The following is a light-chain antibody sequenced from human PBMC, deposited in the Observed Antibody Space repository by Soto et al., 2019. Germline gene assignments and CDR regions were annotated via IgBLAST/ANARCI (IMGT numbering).Light chain of an antibody. Sequence: QSVLTQSPSASASLGASVKLTCTLSSGHSSYAIAWHQQQPEKGPRYLMRLNSAGSHTKGDGIPDRFSGSSSGAERYLTISSLQSEDEADYYCASWDDSLNAWVFGGGTKVTVL. CDR2: LNSAGSH. J-gene: IGLJ3*02. CDR1: SGHSSYA. CDR3: ASWDDSLNAWV. V-gene: IGLV4-69*01.